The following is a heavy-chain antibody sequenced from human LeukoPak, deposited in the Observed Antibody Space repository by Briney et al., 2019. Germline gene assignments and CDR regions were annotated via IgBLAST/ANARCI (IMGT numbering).Heavy chain of an antibody. CDR2: FDPEDGET. V-gene: IGHV1-24*01. D-gene: IGHD2-2*01. CDR1: GYTLTELS. CDR3: ATPGGYCSSTSCYAFGY. Sequence: ASVKVSCKVSGYTLTELSMHWVRQAPGKRLEWMGGFDPEDGETIYAQKFQGRVTMTEDTSTDTAYMELSSLRSEDTAVYYCATPGGYCSSTSCYAFGYWGQGTLVTVSS. J-gene: IGHJ4*02.